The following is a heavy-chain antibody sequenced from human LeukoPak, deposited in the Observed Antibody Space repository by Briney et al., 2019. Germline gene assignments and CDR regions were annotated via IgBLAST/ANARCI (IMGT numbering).Heavy chain of an antibody. D-gene: IGHD3-22*01. CDR1: GLTFSSYA. CDR2: ISGSGGST. V-gene: IGHV3-23*01. J-gene: IGHJ4*02. Sequence: GGSLRLSCAASGLTFSSYAMSWVSQAPGKWLEWVSAISGSGGSTYYADSVKGRFTISRDNSKNTLYLQMNSLRAEDTAVYYCAKDPYYYDSSGYPRYFDYWGQGTLVTVSS. CDR3: AKDPYYYDSSGYPRYFDY.